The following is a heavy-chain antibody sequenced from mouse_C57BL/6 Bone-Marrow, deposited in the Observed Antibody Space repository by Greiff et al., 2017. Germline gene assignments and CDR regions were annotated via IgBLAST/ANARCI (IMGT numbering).Heavy chain of an antibody. V-gene: IGHV14-3*01. D-gene: IGHD2-1*01. J-gene: IGHJ4*01. CDR1: GFNITNTY. CDR3: ARRGYGNPYAMDY. CDR2: IAPANGST. Sequence: VQLQQSVAELVRPGASVKLSCTASGFNITNTYMHWVKQRPEQGLEWIGRIAPANGSTTYDPKFQGKATITADTSSNTAYLQLSSLTSEDTAIYYCARRGYGNPYAMDYWGQGTSVTVSS.